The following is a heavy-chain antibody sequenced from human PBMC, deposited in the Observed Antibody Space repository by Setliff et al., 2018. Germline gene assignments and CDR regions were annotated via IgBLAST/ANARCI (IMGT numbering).Heavy chain of an antibody. CDR3: ARGRIGSTWTGDC. CDR1: GYTFIDYY. Sequence: GASVKVSCKASGYTFIDYYMHWVRQAPGQGLEWMGWINLHGGGTNYAQNFQGRVTMTMDTSISTAYMELSGLRSDDTALYYCARGRIGSTWTGDCWGQGTLVTVSS. V-gene: IGHV1-2*02. D-gene: IGHD2-2*01. J-gene: IGHJ4*02. CDR2: INLHGGGT.